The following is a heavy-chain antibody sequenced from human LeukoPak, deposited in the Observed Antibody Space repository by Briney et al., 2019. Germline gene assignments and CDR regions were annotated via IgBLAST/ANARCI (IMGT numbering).Heavy chain of an antibody. CDR2: IYYSGST. V-gene: IGHV4-39*01. CDR3: ARHAWELLYDY. CDR1: GGSISSSSYY. J-gene: IGHJ4*02. Sequence: PSETLSLTCTVSGGSISSSSYYWGWIRQPPGKGLEWIGSIYYSGSTYYNPSLKSRVTISVDTSKNQFSLKLSSVTAADTAVYYCARHAWELLYDYWGQGTLVTVSS. D-gene: IGHD1-26*01.